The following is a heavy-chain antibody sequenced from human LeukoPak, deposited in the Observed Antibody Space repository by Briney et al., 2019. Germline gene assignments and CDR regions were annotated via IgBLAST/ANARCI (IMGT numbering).Heavy chain of an antibody. V-gene: IGHV4-34*01. CDR3: ARTTEGGYTYDYFYYYYMDV. Sequence: PSETLSLTCAVYGGSFSGYYWSWIRQPPGKGLEWIGEINHRGSTNYNPSLKSRVTISVDTSKNQFSLKLSSVTAADTAVYYCARTTEGGYTYDYFYYYYMDVWGKGTTVTISS. D-gene: IGHD5-18*01. CDR1: GGSFSGYY. CDR2: INHRGST. J-gene: IGHJ6*03.